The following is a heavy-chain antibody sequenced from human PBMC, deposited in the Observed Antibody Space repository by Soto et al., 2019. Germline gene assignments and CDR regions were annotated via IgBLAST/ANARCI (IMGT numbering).Heavy chain of an antibody. V-gene: IGHV3-30*18. Sequence: GGSLRLSCGDSGFTFSNYGMHWVRQAPGKGLEWVAGISYDGSNKHYADSAEGRFTISRDNSKSTVYLQMNSLRAEDTAIYYCAKDTYYYDSSGYYVFDYWGQGALVTVSS. CDR2: ISYDGSNK. D-gene: IGHD3-22*01. J-gene: IGHJ4*02. CDR1: GFTFSNYG. CDR3: AKDTYYYDSSGYYVFDY.